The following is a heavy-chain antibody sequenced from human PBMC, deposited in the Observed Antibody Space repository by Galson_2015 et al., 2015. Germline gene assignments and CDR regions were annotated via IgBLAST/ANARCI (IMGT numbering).Heavy chain of an antibody. J-gene: IGHJ4*02. D-gene: IGHD3-22*01. V-gene: IGHV3-23*01. Sequence: QAPGKGLEWVSAISGSGGSTYYADSVKGRFTISRDNSKNTLYLQMNSLRAEDTAVYYCAKYGLAGYYDSSGFDYWGQGTLVTVSS. CDR3: AKYGLAGYYDSSGFDY. CDR2: ISGSGGST.